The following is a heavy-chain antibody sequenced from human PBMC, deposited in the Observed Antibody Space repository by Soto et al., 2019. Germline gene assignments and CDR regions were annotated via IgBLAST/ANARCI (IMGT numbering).Heavy chain of an antibody. V-gene: IGHV1-3*01. J-gene: IGHJ4*02. Sequence: QVQLVQSGAEVKKPGASVKVSCKASGYTFTSYAMHWVRQAPGQRLEWMGWINAGNGNTKYSQKFQGRVTITRDTSASTAYMELSSLRSSDTAVYYCARSANSSGCYQVCYWGQGTLVTVAS. CDR1: GYTFTSYA. D-gene: IGHD6-19*01. CDR3: ARSANSSGCYQVCY. CDR2: INAGNGNT.